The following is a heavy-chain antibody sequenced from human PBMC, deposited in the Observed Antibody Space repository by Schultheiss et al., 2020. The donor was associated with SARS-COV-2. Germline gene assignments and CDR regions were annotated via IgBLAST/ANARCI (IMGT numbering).Heavy chain of an antibody. J-gene: IGHJ4*02. Sequence: GGSLRLSCAASGFTFSSYEMNWVRQAPGKGLEWVSYISSSGSTIYYADSVKGRFTISRDNAKNSLYLQMNSLRAEDTAVYYCARDLSRGYSGYGVPLWGQGTLVTVSS. CDR3: ARDLSRGYSGYGVPL. CDR2: ISSSGSTI. V-gene: IGHV3-48*03. D-gene: IGHD5-12*01. CDR1: GFTFSSYE.